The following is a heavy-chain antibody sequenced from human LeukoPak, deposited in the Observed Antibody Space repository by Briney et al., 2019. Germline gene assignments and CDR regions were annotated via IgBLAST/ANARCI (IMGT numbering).Heavy chain of an antibody. CDR1: GGSISSGDYY. J-gene: IGHJ5*02. CDR3: AREGLGLGINWFDP. CDR2: IYYSGST. V-gene: IGHV4-30-4*01. Sequence: SETLSLTCTVSGGSISSGDYYWSWIRQPPGEGLEWIGYIYYSGSTYYNPSLKSRVTISVDTSKNQFSLKLSSVTAADTAVYYCAREGLGLGINWFDPWGQGTLVTVSS. D-gene: IGHD1-14*01.